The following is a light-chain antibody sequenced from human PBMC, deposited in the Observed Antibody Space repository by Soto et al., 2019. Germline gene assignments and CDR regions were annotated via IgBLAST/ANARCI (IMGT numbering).Light chain of an antibody. Sequence: DIQITHSPSTLSASVGDRVTITCRASQSISYWLAWYQQKPGKAPNLLIYKASSLDSGVPSRFSGSGSGTEFTLTISSLQPDDFATYYCQQYNNYWTFGQGTKVEIK. CDR3: QQYNNYWT. V-gene: IGKV1-5*03. CDR1: QSISYW. CDR2: KAS. J-gene: IGKJ1*01.